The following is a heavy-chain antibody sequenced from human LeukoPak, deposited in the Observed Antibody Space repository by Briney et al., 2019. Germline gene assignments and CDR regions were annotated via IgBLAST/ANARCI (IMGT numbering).Heavy chain of an antibody. J-gene: IGHJ3*02. D-gene: IGHD3-10*01. V-gene: IGHV3-7*01. CDR3: AREFRVLPDM. CDR2: IKQDGSEK. CDR1: GFTLSSYW. Sequence: PGGSLRLSCATSGFTLSSYWMSWVRQAPGKGLEGVANIKQDGSEKYYVDSVKGRFTISRDNAKKSLYLQMNSLRAEDPAVYYCAREFRVLPDMWGQGTMVTVSS.